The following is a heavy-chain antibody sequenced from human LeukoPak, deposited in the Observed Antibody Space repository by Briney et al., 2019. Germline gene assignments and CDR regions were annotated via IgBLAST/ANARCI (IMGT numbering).Heavy chain of an antibody. J-gene: IGHJ1*01. V-gene: IGHV1-69*05. Sequence: ASVKVSCKASGGTFNSYAISWVRQAPGQGLEWMGRIIPIFGTADYAQKFQGRVTITTDESTCTAYMELSSLRSEDTAVYYCARGDYGGSYFQHWGQGTLVTVSS. CDR2: IIPIFGTA. D-gene: IGHD4-23*01. CDR1: GGTFNSYA. CDR3: ARGDYGGSYFQH.